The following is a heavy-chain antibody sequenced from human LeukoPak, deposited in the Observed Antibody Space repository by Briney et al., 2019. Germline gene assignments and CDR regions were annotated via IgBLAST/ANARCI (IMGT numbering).Heavy chain of an antibody. CDR2: IYHSGST. CDR1: GGSMSSTKL. J-gene: IGHJ4*02. V-gene: IGHV4-4*02. D-gene: IGHD4-17*01. CDR3: ATPTVMIEYCFDY. Sequence: SGTLSLTCAVSGGSMSSTKLWSWGRQPPGKGLEWIGEIYHSGSTNYNPSLKRRITISLDKSKNQASMNLNSVTSANTAVYYCATPTVMIEYCFDYWAEGTLVTVSS.